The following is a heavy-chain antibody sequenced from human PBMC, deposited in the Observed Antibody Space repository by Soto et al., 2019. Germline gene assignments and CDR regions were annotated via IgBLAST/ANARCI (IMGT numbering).Heavy chain of an antibody. CDR1: GYTFTNYG. Sequence: ASVKVSCKASGYTFTNYGISWVRQAPGQGLEWMGWINVYNGNTKYAQKVQGRVTMTTDTSTSTAYMELRSLRSDDTAVYYCARGVGSGSYYNQYNLFDPRGQRTLVTVSS. CDR3: ARGVGSGSYYNQYNLFDP. D-gene: IGHD3-10*01. V-gene: IGHV1-18*01. J-gene: IGHJ5*02. CDR2: INVYNGNT.